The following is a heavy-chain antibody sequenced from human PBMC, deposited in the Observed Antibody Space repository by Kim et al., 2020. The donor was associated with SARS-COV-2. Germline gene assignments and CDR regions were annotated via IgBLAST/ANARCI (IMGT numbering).Heavy chain of an antibody. CDR3: ARSTTVTSFDY. CDR1: GFTFSSYT. J-gene: IGHJ4*02. D-gene: IGHD4-17*01. Sequence: GGSLRLSCAASGFTFSSYTMNWVRQAPGKGLEWVSSISSSSSYIYYADSVKGRFTISRDNAKNSLYPQMNSLRAEDTAVYYCARSTTVTSFDYWGQGTLVTVSS. CDR2: ISSSSSYI. V-gene: IGHV3-21*01.